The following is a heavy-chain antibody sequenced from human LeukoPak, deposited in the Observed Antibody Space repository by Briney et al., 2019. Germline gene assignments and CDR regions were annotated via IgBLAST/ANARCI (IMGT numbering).Heavy chain of an antibody. J-gene: IGHJ4*02. D-gene: IGHD3-10*01. CDR2: IKQDGSEK. CDR1: GFTFSAYW. Sequence: GGSLRLSCAASGFTFSAYWMSWVRQAPGKGLEWVANIKQDGSEKYYMDSVKGRFTISRDNAKNSLYLQMNSLRAEDTAVYFCARDYGSGRFRHFDYWGQGTLVTVSS. V-gene: IGHV3-7*03. CDR3: ARDYGSGRFRHFDY.